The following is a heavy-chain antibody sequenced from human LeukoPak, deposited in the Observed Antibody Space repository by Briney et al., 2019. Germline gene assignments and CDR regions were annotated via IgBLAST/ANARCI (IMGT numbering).Heavy chain of an antibody. CDR1: GYSFTIYW. CDR2: IYPGDSDT. V-gene: IGHV5-51*01. Sequence: PGESLKISCKGSGYSFTIYWIGWVRQMPEKGLEWMGIIYPGDSDTRYSPSFQGHVTISGDKSISTAYLQWSSLKASDTAMYFCARLRPQDGFDIWGQGTMVTVSS. J-gene: IGHJ3*02. CDR3: ARLRPQDGFDI.